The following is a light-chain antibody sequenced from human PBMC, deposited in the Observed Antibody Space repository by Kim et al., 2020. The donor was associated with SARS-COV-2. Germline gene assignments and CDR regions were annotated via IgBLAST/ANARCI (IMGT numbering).Light chain of an antibody. CDR1: NSNIGRYY. V-gene: IGLV1-51*01. CDR2: DNY. Sequence: GQEVTISCSGSNSNIGRYYVSWYQQVPGTVPKLLIYDNYKRPSGIPDRFSGSKSDTSATLGIAGLQSGDEAAYYCATWDTSLQAVVFGGGTSLTVL. CDR3: ATWDTSLQAVV. J-gene: IGLJ2*01.